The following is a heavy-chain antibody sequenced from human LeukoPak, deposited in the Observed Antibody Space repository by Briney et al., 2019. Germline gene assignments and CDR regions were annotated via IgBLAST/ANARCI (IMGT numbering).Heavy chain of an antibody. CDR3: AKSGGYSYVENFDY. V-gene: IGHV3-23*01. CDR2: TSGSGGST. CDR1: GFTFSSYA. Sequence: GGSLRLSCAASGFTFSSYAMNWVRQAPGKGLEWVSGTSGSGGSTFYADSVRGRFTMSRDNSKNTLYLQMNSLRAEDTAVYYCAKSGGYSYVENFDYWGQGTLVTVSS. D-gene: IGHD5-18*01. J-gene: IGHJ4*02.